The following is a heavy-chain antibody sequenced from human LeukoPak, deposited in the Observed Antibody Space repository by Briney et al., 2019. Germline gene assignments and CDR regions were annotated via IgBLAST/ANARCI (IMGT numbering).Heavy chain of an antibody. Sequence: GGSLRLSCAASGFTFSSYSMTWVRQAPGKGLEWVSSISSSSYIYYADSVKGRFTISRDNAKNSLYLQMNSLRAEDTAVYYCARARIQLWLPDYWGQGTLVTVSS. CDR3: ARARIQLWLPDY. V-gene: IGHV3-21*01. CDR2: ISSSSYI. CDR1: GFTFSSYS. J-gene: IGHJ4*02. D-gene: IGHD5-18*01.